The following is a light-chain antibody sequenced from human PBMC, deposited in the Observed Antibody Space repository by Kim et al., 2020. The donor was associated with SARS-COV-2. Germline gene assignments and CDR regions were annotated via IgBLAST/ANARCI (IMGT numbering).Light chain of an antibody. CDR3: QHYNSDSYT. J-gene: IGKJ2*01. CDR2: KAS. V-gene: IGKV1-5*03. Sequence: DIQMTQSPSTLSASVGDRVTITCRASQSISSCLAWYQQKPGKAPKLLIYKASTLESGVPSRFSGSGSGTEFTLTISSLQPDDFASYHCQHYNSDSYTFGQGTKLEI. CDR1: QSISSC.